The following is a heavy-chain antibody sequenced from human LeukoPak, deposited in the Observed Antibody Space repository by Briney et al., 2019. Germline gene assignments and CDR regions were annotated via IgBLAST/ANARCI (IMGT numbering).Heavy chain of an antibody. D-gene: IGHD2-2*01. CDR2: IYTSGST. J-gene: IGHJ4*02. Sequence: SETLSLTCTVSGGSISSYYLSWIRQPAGKGLEWIGRIYTSGSTNYNPSLKSRVSMSVDTSKNQFSLKLSSVTAAATAVYYCAGRYCSSTSCPFDYWGQGTLVTVSS. V-gene: IGHV4-4*07. CDR1: GGSISSYY. CDR3: AGRYCSSTSCPFDY.